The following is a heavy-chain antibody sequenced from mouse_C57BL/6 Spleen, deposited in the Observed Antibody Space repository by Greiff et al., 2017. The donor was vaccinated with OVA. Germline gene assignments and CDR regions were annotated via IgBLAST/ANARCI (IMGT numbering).Heavy chain of an antibody. CDR3: ARRYYGSSHLYAMDY. D-gene: IGHD1-1*01. V-gene: IGHV1-64*01. J-gene: IGHJ4*01. Sequence: QVQLQQPGAELVKPGASVKLSCKASGYTFTSYWMHWVKQRPGQGLEWIGMIHPNSGSTNYNEKFKSKATLTVDKSSSTAYMQLSSLTSEDSAVDYCARRYYGSSHLYAMDYWGQGTSVTVSS. CDR1: GYTFTSYW. CDR2: IHPNSGST.